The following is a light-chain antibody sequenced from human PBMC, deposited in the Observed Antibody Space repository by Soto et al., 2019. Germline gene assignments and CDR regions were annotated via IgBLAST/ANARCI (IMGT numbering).Light chain of an antibody. CDR2: HAS. J-gene: IGKJ2*01. V-gene: IGKV1-5*01. Sequence: DIQMTQPSTLSASVGDRVTLHCRASQSISTYLAWYQQKTGKAPKVLIYHASNLESGVPSRFSGGGSGTEFALAIISLQPDDFATCYCQQYYIYSYTFGQRTKLDI. CDR3: QQYYIYSYT. CDR1: QSISTY.